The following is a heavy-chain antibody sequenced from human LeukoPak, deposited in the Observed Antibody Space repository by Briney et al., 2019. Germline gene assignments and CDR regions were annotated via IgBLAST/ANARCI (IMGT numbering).Heavy chain of an antibody. CDR2: IYSGGST. Sequence: GGSLRLSCAASGFTFSSYSMNWVRQAPGKGLEWVSAIYSGGSTYYADSVKGRFTISRDNSKNTLYLQMNSLRAEDTAVYYCAGGARRQQPFDYWGQGTLVTVSS. V-gene: IGHV3-66*01. CDR3: AGGARRQQPFDY. CDR1: GFTFSSYS. J-gene: IGHJ4*02. D-gene: IGHD6-13*01.